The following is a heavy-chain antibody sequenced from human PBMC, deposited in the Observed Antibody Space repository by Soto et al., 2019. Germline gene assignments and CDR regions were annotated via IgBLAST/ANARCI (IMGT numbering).Heavy chain of an antibody. CDR3: ARGAITIFGVVTYNWFDP. V-gene: IGHV1-8*01. J-gene: IGHJ5*02. CDR1: GYTFTSYD. Sequence: ASVKVSFKASGYTFTSYDINWVRQATGQGLEWMGWMNPNSGNTGYAQKFQGRVTMTRNTSISTAYMELSSLRSEDTAVYYCARGAITIFGVVTYNWFDPWGQGTLVTVSS. D-gene: IGHD3-3*01. CDR2: MNPNSGNT.